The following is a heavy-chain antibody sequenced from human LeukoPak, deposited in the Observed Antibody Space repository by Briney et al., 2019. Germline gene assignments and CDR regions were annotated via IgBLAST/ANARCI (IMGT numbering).Heavy chain of an antibody. J-gene: IGHJ4*02. D-gene: IGHD3-16*01. V-gene: IGHV3-11*04. CDR3: ASSLGDGDYFDY. CDR1: GFTVSDYY. CDR2: ISSSGTTI. Sequence: GGSLRLSCAASGFTVSDYYMSWIRQAPGKGLEWISYISSSGTTIYYADSVKGRFAISRDNAKNSLYLQMNSLRAEDTAVYYCASSLGDGDYFDYWGQGTLVTVSS.